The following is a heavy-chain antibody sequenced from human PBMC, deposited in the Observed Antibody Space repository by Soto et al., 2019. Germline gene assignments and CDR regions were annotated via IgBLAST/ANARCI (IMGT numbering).Heavy chain of an antibody. CDR1: VITFSNAW. V-gene: IGHV3-15*01. Sequence: GGSLRLCCPASVITFSNAWMTWVRQGPGKGLEWVGRIKSITDGGTTDYAAPVKGRFTISRDDSKDTLYLQMNNLRTEDTAVYHCTTDSADIVVVPATFGMDVWGQGTTVTVS. CDR3: TTDSADIVVVPATFGMDV. J-gene: IGHJ6*02. CDR2: IKSITDGGTT. D-gene: IGHD2-2*01.